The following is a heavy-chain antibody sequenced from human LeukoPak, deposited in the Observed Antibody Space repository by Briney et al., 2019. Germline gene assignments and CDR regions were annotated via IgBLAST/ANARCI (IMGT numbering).Heavy chain of an antibody. D-gene: IGHD3-10*01. CDR2: ISSSGSTI. CDR1: GFTFSSYE. Sequence: GGPLRLSCAASGFTFSSYEMNWVRQAPGKGLEWVSYISSSGSTIYYADSVKGRFIISRDNAKNSLYLQMNSLRAEDTAVYYCARGDSGIGGIRFDPWGQGTLVTVSS. CDR3: ARGDSGIGGIRFDP. V-gene: IGHV3-48*03. J-gene: IGHJ5*02.